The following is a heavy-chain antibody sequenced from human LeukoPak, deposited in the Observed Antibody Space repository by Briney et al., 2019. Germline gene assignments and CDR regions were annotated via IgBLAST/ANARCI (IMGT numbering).Heavy chain of an antibody. D-gene: IGHD3-10*01. V-gene: IGHV1-46*01. CDR3: ARYGSGSYAFDI. Sequence: GASVKVSCKASGYTFTNYYMHWVRQAPGQGLEWMGIINPSGGGTSYAQKFQGRVTMTRDTSISTAYMELSRLRSDDTAVYYCARYGSGSYAFDIWGQGTMVTVSS. J-gene: IGHJ3*02. CDR1: GYTFTNYY. CDR2: INPSGGGT.